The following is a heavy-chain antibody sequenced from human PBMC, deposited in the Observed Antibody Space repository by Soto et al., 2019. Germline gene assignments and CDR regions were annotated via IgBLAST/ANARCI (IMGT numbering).Heavy chain of an antibody. J-gene: IGHJ6*02. CDR2: MNPNSGNT. Sequence: QVQLVQSGAEVKKPGASVKVSCKASGYTFTSYDINWVRQATGQGLEWMGWMNPNSGNTGYAQKFQGRVTMTRNTSISTAYMELSSLRSEDTAVYYCAIVSPILYYYYYYGMDVWGQGTTVTVSS. CDR3: AIVSPILYYYYYYGMDV. CDR1: GYTFTSYD. D-gene: IGHD3-3*01. V-gene: IGHV1-8*01.